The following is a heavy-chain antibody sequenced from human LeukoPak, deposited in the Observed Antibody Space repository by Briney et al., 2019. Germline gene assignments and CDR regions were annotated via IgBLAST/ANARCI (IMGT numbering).Heavy chain of an antibody. CDR1: GFTLSNYA. J-gene: IGHJ4*02. V-gene: IGHV3-30*03. Sequence: GGSLRRSCAASGFTLSNYAMHWVRQAPGKGLEWVAVISPDGRDKHFTDSVKGRFTISRDNSGNTLYLQMSSLRGEDTAVYYCARDLDKAAKYYFDNWGQGTLVTVSS. CDR3: ARDLDKAAKYYFDN. CDR2: ISPDGRDK. D-gene: IGHD6-25*01.